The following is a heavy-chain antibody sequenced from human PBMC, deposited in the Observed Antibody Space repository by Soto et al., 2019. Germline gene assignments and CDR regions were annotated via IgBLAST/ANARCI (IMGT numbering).Heavy chain of an antibody. Sequence: RPSVKVSCKASGGTFSSYAIRWVRQAPGQGLEWMGGIIPIFGTANYAQKFQGRVTITADESTSTAYMELSSLRSEDTAVYYCARDLGDCSGGSCLPKAFDIWGQGTMVTVSS. CDR1: GGTFSSYA. V-gene: IGHV1-69*13. CDR2: IIPIFGTA. J-gene: IGHJ3*02. D-gene: IGHD2-15*01. CDR3: ARDLGDCSGGSCLPKAFDI.